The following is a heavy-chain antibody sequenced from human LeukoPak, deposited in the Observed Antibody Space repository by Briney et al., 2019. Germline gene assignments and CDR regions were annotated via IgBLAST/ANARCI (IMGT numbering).Heavy chain of an antibody. J-gene: IGHJ5*02. V-gene: IGHV4-34*01. CDR1: GGSFSGYY. CDR3: ARALGYCSGGSCAPTPFFWFDP. Sequence: PSETLSLTCAVYGGSFSGYYWSWIRQPPGKGLEWIGEINHSGSTNYNPSLKSRVTISVDTSKNQFSLKLSSVTAADTAVYYCARALGYCSGGSCAPTPFFWFDPWGQGTLVTVSS. CDR2: INHSGST. D-gene: IGHD2-15*01.